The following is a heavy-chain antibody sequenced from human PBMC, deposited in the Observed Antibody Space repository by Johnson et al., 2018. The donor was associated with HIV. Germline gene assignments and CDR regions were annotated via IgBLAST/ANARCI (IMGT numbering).Heavy chain of an antibody. Sequence: QVQLVESGGSVVQPGRSLRLSCAASGFTFSGYAINWVRQAPGKGLEWVAVISYDGSNKYYADSVKGRFTISRDNSKNTLYLQMNSPRPEDTAVYYCARDPGSITLIRGDAFDIWGQGTVVTVSS. D-gene: IGHD3-10*01. CDR2: ISYDGSNK. J-gene: IGHJ3*02. V-gene: IGHV3-30-3*01. CDR3: ARDPGSITLIRGDAFDI. CDR1: GFTFSGYA.